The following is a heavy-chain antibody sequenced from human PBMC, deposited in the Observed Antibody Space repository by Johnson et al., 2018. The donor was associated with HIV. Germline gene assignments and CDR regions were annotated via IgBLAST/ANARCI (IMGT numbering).Heavy chain of an antibody. V-gene: IGHV3-7*01. J-gene: IGHJ3*02. CDR1: GFTFSYYW. CDR3: ARDRGGIAEQSGAFDI. D-gene: IGHD6-13*01. Sequence: VELVESGGGLVQPGGSLRLSCAASGFTFSYYWMSWVRQAPGKGLEWVANIKQDGSEKYYVDSVKGRFTISRDNAKNSLYLQMNSLRAEDTAVYYCARDRGGIAEQSGAFDIWGQGTMVTVSS. CDR2: IKQDGSEK.